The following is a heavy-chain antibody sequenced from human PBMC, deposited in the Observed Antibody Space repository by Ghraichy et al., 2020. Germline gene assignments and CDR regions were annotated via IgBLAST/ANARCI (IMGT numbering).Heavy chain of an antibody. CDR2: IYYSGST. Sequence: SETLSLTCTVSGGSISSSSYYWGWIRQPPGKGLEWIGSIYYSGSTYYNPSLKSRVTISVDTSKNQFSLKLSSVTAADTAVYYCARQEGFLGELPSYFDYWGQGTLVTVSS. CDR1: GGSISSSSYY. J-gene: IGHJ4*02. CDR3: ARQEGFLGELPSYFDY. V-gene: IGHV4-39*01. D-gene: IGHD1-26*01.